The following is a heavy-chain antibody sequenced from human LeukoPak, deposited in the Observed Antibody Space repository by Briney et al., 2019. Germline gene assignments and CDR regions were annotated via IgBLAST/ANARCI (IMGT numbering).Heavy chain of an antibody. D-gene: IGHD3-22*01. CDR3: AREGDSSGYAFDY. V-gene: IGHV4-39*07. CDR1: GFTFSSYS. Sequence: GSLRLSCAASGFTFSSYSINWVRQPPGKGLEWIGSIYYSGSTYYNPSLKSRVTISVDTSKNQFSLKLSSVTAADTAVYYCAREGDSSGYAFDYWGQGTLVTVSS. CDR2: IYYSGST. J-gene: IGHJ4*02.